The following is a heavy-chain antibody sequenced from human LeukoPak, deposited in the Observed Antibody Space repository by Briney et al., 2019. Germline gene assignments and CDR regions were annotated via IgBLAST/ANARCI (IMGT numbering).Heavy chain of an antibody. Sequence: SETLSLTCTVSGGSISSGSYYWSWIRQPAGKGLEWIGRIYTSGSTNYNPSLKSRVTISVDTSKNQFSLKLSSVTAADTAVYYCARGGAKEWGLSGMDYWGQGTLVTVSS. CDR1: GGSISSGSYY. CDR3: ARGGAKEWGLSGMDY. CDR2: IYTSGST. D-gene: IGHD1-26*01. J-gene: IGHJ4*02. V-gene: IGHV4-61*02.